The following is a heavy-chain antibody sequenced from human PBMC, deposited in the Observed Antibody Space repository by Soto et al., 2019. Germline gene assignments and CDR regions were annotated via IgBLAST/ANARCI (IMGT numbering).Heavy chain of an antibody. Sequence: SGPTLVNPTQTLTLTCTFSGFSLSTSGVGVGCIRQPPGKALEWLALIYWNDDKWYSPYLKTRLTITKDTSKNQVVLTMTDMDPVDTATYFCAHYPPYYDFWSGYFDYWGQGPLVTVSS. D-gene: IGHD3-3*01. CDR1: GFSLSTSGVG. CDR2: IYWNDDK. CDR3: AHYPPYYDFWSGYFDY. J-gene: IGHJ4*02. V-gene: IGHV2-5*01.